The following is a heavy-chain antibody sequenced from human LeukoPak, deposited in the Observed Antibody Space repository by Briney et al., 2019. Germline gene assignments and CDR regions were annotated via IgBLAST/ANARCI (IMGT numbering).Heavy chain of an antibody. Sequence: GGSLRLSCAASGFTFSSYEMNWVRQAPGKGLEWVSYISSSGSTIYYADSVKGRFTISRDNAKNSLYLQMNSLRAEDTAVYYCARGVIVVANYWGQGTLVTVSS. CDR2: ISSSGSTI. J-gene: IGHJ4*02. V-gene: IGHV3-48*03. CDR3: ARGVIVVANY. D-gene: IGHD3-22*01. CDR1: GFTFSSYE.